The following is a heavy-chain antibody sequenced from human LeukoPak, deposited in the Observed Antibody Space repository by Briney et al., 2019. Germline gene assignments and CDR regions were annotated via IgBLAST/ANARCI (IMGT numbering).Heavy chain of an antibody. V-gene: IGHV1-18*01. J-gene: IGHJ6*02. CDR3: ARGGPMVRGVKPYYYYGMDV. CDR2: ISAYNGNT. CDR1: GYTFTSYG. Sequence: VASVKVSCKASGYTFTSYGISWVRQAPGQGLEWMGWISAYNGNTNYAQKLQGRVTMTTDTSTSTAYMELRSLRSDDTAVYYCARGGPMVRGVKPYYYYGMDVWGQGTTVTVSS. D-gene: IGHD3-10*01.